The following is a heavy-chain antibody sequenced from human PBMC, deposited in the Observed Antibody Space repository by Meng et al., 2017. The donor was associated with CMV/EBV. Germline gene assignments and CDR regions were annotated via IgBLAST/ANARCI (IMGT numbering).Heavy chain of an antibody. CDR2: IYYSGST. CDR1: GGSTSSYY. Sequence: SETLSPTCTVSGGSTSSYYWSWTRQPPGKGLEWSGYIYYSGSTNYNPSLKSRVTISVDTSKNQFSLKLSSVTAADTAGYYCARGGALAAFDIWGQGTMVTVSS. CDR3: ARGGALAAFDI. V-gene: IGHV4-59*01. J-gene: IGHJ3*02. D-gene: IGHD3-16*01.